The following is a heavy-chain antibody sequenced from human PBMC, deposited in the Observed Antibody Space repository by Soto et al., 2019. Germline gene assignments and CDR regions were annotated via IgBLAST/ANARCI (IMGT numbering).Heavy chain of an antibody. Sequence: GGSLRLSSAASGFTFSSYAMHWVRQAPGKGLEWVAVISYDGSNKYYADSVKGRFTISRDNSKNTLYLQMNSLRAEDTAVYYCARGSYYDILTGSIWGQGTLVTVS. V-gene: IGHV3-30-3*01. CDR3: ARGSYYDILTGSI. CDR2: ISYDGSNK. D-gene: IGHD3-9*01. CDR1: GFTFSSYA. J-gene: IGHJ4*02.